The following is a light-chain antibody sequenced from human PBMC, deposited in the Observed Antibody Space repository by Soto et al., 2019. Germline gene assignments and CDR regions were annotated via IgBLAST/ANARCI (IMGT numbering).Light chain of an antibody. CDR1: SSNIRNNY. J-gene: IGLJ2*01. V-gene: IGLV1-51*01. Sequence: QAVVTQPPSVSAAPGQKVTISCSGSSSNIRNNYVSWYQQLPGTAPKLLIYDNNERPSGIPDRFSGSKSGTSATLGIAGLQTGDEADYYCGTWDSSLSAVVFGGGTKVTVL. CDR2: DNN. CDR3: GTWDSSLSAVV.